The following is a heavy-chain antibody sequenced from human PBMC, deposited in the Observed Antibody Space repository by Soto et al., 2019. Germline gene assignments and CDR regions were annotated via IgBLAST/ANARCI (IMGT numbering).Heavy chain of an antibody. CDR3: AREANCTNGVCPFDY. CDR2: IYYSGST. J-gene: IGHJ4*02. CDR1: GGSISSSSYY. V-gene: IGHV4-39*02. D-gene: IGHD2-8*01. Sequence: QLQLQESGPGLVKPSETLSLTCTVSGGSISSSSYYWGWIRQPPGKGLEWIGIIYYSGSTYYNPSLKSPVTISVDTSKNQFSLKLSSVTAADTAVYYCAREANCTNGVCPFDYWGQGTLVTVSS.